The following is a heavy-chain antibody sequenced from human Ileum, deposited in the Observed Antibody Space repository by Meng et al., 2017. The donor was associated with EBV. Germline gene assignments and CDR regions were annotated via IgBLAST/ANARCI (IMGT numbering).Heavy chain of an antibody. D-gene: IGHD4-23*01. Sequence: EVQLLESGGGLVQPGGSLRLSCAASGFTFTSYVLRWVRQAPGKGLEWVSTISGSGNTYYADSVKGRFTISRDKSKNTLYLQMNSLRAEDTAVYYCAKGGGNSAAESVQHWGQGTLVTVSS. CDR1: GFTFTSYV. V-gene: IGHV3-23*01. CDR2: ISGSGNT. J-gene: IGHJ1*01. CDR3: AKGGGNSAAESVQH.